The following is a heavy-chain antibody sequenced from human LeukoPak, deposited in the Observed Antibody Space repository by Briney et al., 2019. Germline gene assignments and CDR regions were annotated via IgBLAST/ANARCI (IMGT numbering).Heavy chain of an antibody. CDR1: GYSFSSYW. J-gene: IGHJ4*02. Sequence: GESLKISCKGSGYSFSSYWIGWVHQMPGKGLEWMGIIYPGDSDTRYSPSFQGHVTISADKSISTVYLQWNTLKASDTAVYYCARPGLNYYYDTSGFPYWGQGTLVTVSS. D-gene: IGHD3-22*01. V-gene: IGHV5-51*07. CDR2: IYPGDSDT. CDR3: ARPGLNYYYDTSGFPY.